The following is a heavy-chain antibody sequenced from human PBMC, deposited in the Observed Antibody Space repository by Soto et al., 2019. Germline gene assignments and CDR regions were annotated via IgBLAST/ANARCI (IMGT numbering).Heavy chain of an antibody. J-gene: IGHJ6*03. Sequence: EVQLLESGGVLVQPGGSLRLSCVVSGFTFGSYAMSWVRQAPEKGPEWVAILGGNGFTTYYADSVKGRFTISGDKSKSTLFLQMNSLRADDTGVYYCAKALRPSLNFFYYMAVWGRGTAVTVSS. V-gene: IGHV3-23*01. CDR1: GFTFGSYA. CDR2: LGGNGFTT. D-gene: IGHD2-2*01. CDR3: AKALRPSLNFFYYMAV.